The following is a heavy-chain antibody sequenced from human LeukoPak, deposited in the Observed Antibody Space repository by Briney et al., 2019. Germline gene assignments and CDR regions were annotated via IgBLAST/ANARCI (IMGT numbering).Heavy chain of an antibody. V-gene: IGHV3-23*01. Sequence: PGGSLRLSCAASGFTFSSYGMHWVRQAPGKGLEWVSAISGSGGSTYYADSVKGRFTISRDNSKNTLYLQMNSLRAEDTAVYYCAQALGDFWSGYEYYFDYWGQGTLVTVSS. J-gene: IGHJ4*02. CDR3: AQALGDFWSGYEYYFDY. CDR1: GFTFSSYG. CDR2: ISGSGGST. D-gene: IGHD3-3*01.